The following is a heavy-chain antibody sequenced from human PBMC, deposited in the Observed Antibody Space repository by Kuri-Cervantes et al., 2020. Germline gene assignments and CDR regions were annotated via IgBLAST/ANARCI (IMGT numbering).Heavy chain of an antibody. CDR1: GFTFRNYG. Sequence: GGSLRLSCAASGFTFRNYGMNWIRQAPGKGLEWVSYISSSSSTIYYADSVKGRFIISRDNAKNSLYLQMNSLRDEDTAVYYWAIGVLRSPDAFDIWGQGTMVTVSS. V-gene: IGHV3-48*02. J-gene: IGHJ3*02. D-gene: IGHD4-17*01. CDR2: ISSSSSTI. CDR3: AIGVLRSPDAFDI.